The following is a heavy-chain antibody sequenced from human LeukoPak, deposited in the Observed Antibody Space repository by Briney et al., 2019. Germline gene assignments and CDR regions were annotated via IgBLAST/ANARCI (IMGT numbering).Heavy chain of an antibody. CDR1: GGSISSYY. CDR2: IYYSGST. CDR3: ARGESYGKYYYYYYYMDV. V-gene: IGHV4-59*01. Sequence: KPSETLSLTCTVSGGSISSYYWSWIRQPPGKGLEWIGYIYYSGSTNYNPSLKSPVTLSLDTPNNHFPLKLSSVTAADTAVYYCARGESYGKYYYYYYYMDVWGKGTTVTVSS. D-gene: IGHD5-18*01. J-gene: IGHJ6*03.